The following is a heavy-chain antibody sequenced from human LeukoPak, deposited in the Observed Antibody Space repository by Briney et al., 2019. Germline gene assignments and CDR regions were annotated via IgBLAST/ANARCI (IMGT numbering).Heavy chain of an antibody. CDR3: ATVGAGIVGATKLFDP. CDR1: GYTLTELS. J-gene: IGHJ5*02. CDR2: FDPEDGET. Sequence: ASVKVSCKVSGYTLTELSMHWVRQAPGKGLEWMGGFDPEDGETIYAQKFQGGVTMTEDTSTDTAYMELSSLRSEDTAVYYCATVGAGIVGATKLFDPWGQGTLVTVSS. V-gene: IGHV1-24*01. D-gene: IGHD1-26*01.